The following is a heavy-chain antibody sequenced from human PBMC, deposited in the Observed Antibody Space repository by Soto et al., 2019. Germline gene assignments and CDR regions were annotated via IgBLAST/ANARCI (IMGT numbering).Heavy chain of an antibody. Sequence: EVQLLESGGGVEQPGGSLRLSCTASGFIIDTYAMSWVRQAPGKGLEWVSGISGSGTATYYADSVKGRFTISRDNSNKTLYLQMNSLRAEDTAIYYCAKDPHYDFWSGYYNWFDPWGQGTLVTVSS. CDR3: AKDPHYDFWSGYYNWFDP. CDR2: ISGSGTAT. CDR1: GFIIDTYA. D-gene: IGHD3-3*01. J-gene: IGHJ5*02. V-gene: IGHV3-23*01.